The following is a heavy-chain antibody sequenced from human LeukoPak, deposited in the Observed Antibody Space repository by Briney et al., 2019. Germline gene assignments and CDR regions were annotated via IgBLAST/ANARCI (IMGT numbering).Heavy chain of an antibody. CDR1: GFTFSTYA. D-gene: IGHD3/OR15-3a*01. CDR3: ASPYALGHGY. V-gene: IGHV3-23*01. Sequence: GGSLRLSCAASGFTFSTYAMNWVRQAPGKGLEWVSTISASGGKTYYADSVKGRFTISRDNSKNTLYLQMNSLRAEDTAVYYCASPYALGHGYWGQGTLVTVSS. CDR2: ISASGGKT. J-gene: IGHJ4*02.